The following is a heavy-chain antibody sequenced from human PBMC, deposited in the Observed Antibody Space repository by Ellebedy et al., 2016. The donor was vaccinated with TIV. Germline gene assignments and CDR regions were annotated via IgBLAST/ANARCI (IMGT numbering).Heavy chain of an antibody. D-gene: IGHD3-16*02. Sequence: SETLSLXCTVSRGAITSYSWHWIRQPPGEGLQWIGSIYYTGRTNYGPSLENRVTISIDTSKKRFSLKLTSVRPADAAVYYCAREGSLTLDYWGPGTLVTVSS. CDR2: IYYTGRT. CDR1: RGAITSYS. CDR3: AREGSLTLDY. V-gene: IGHV4-59*01. J-gene: IGHJ4*02.